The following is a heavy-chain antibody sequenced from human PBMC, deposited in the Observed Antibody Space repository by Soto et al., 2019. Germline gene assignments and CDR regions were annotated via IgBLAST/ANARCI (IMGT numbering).Heavy chain of an antibody. J-gene: IGHJ6*02. CDR1: GFTFSSYS. CDR3: ARDSGFFGARGEYYYYYGMDV. V-gene: IGHV3-21*01. CDR2: ISSSSSYI. D-gene: IGHD3-3*01. Sequence: PGGSLRLSCAASGFTFSSYSMNWVRQAPGKGLEWVSSISSSSSYIYYADSVKGRFTISRDNAKNSLYLQMNSLRAEDTAVYYCARDSGFFGARGEYYYYYGMDVWGQGTTVTVSS.